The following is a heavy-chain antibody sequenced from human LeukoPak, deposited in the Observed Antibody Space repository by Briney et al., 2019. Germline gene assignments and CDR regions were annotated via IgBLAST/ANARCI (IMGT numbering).Heavy chain of an antibody. CDR2: INSDGSST. D-gene: IGHD4-23*01. CDR1: GFTFSSYW. CDR3: ARARYGGNYYFDY. J-gene: IGHJ4*02. Sequence: GGSLRLSCAASGFTFSSYWMQWVRQAPGKGLVWVSRINSDGSSTSYADSVKGRFTISRDNAKNTLYLQMNSLRAEDTAVYYCARARYGGNYYFDYWGQGTLVTVPS. V-gene: IGHV3-74*01.